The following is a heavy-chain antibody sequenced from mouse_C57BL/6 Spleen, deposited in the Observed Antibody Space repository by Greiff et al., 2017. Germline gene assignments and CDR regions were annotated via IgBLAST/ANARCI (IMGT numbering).Heavy chain of an antibody. J-gene: IGHJ4*01. V-gene: IGHV1-52*01. Sequence: QVQLQQPGAELVRPGSSVKLSCKASGYTFTSYWMQWVKQRPIQGLEWIGNIDPSDSETPYNQKFKDKATLTVDKSSCTAYMQLSILTSEVSAVYYCSRYCYAMDYWGQGTSVTVSS. CDR1: GYTFTSYW. CDR2: IDPSDSET. CDR3: SRYCYAMDY.